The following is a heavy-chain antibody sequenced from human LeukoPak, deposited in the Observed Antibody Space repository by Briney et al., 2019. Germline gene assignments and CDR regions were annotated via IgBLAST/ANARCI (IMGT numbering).Heavy chain of an antibody. V-gene: IGHV3-21*01. CDR1: GFTFSSYS. CDR2: ISSSSSYI. D-gene: IGHD2-2*01. Sequence: GGSLRLSCAASGFTFSSYSMNWVRQAPGTGLEWVSSISSSSSYIYYADSVKGRFTISRDNAKNSLYLQMNSLRAEDTAVYYCARGCGTSCYAFDYWGQGTLVTVSS. J-gene: IGHJ4*02. CDR3: ARGCGTSCYAFDY.